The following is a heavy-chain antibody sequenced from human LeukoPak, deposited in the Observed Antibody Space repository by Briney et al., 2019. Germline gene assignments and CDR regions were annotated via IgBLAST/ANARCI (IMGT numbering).Heavy chain of an antibody. V-gene: IGHV6-1*01. CDR2: TYYRSKWYN. CDR1: GDSVSSNSAA. Sequence: SQTLSLTCAISGDSVSSNSAAWNWIRQSPSRGLEWLGRTYYRSKWYNDYAVSVKSRITIKPDTSKNQFSLQLNSVTPEDTAVYYCARGRAGRGYSYVIYYYYYMDVWGKGTTVTVSS. CDR3: ARGRAGRGYSYVIYYYYYMDV. J-gene: IGHJ6*03. D-gene: IGHD5-18*01.